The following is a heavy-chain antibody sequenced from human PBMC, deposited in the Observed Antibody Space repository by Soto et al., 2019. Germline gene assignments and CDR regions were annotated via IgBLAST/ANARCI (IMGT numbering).Heavy chain of an antibody. CDR1: GGSISSYY. D-gene: IGHD2-2*01. J-gene: IGHJ4*02. Sequence: SETLSLTCTVSGGSISSYYWSWIRQPPGKGLEWIGYIYYSGSTNYNPSLKSRVAISVDTSKNQFSLKLSSVTAADTAVYYCGRLIHCFATSCHFDFWGQGTLVTVSS. V-gene: IGHV4-59*08. CDR3: GRLIHCFATSCHFDF. CDR2: IYYSGST.